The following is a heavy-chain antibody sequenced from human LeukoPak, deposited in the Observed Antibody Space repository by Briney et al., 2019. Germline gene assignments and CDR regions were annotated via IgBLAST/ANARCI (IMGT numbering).Heavy chain of an antibody. CDR3: ARMRPYCGGDCDFDY. V-gene: IGHV1-2*02. Sequence: ASVKVSCKASGYTFTGYYMHWVRQAPGQGLEWMGWINPNSGGTNYAQKFQGRVTMTRDTSISTAYMELSRLRSDDTAVYYCARMRPYCGGDCDFDYWGQGTLVTVSS. CDR1: GYTFTGYY. CDR2: INPNSGGT. J-gene: IGHJ4*02. D-gene: IGHD2-21*02.